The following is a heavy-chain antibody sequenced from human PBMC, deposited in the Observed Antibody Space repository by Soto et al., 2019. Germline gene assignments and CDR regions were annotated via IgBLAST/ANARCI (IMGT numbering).Heavy chain of an antibody. V-gene: IGHV3-21*01. Sequence: PGGSLRLSCAASGFTFSSYSMNWVRQAPGKGLEWVSSISSSSSYIYYADSVKGRFTISRDNAKNSLYLQMNSLRAEDTAVYYWARVSEYSSSEGSKTPETNWFDPWGQGTLVTVSS. D-gene: IGHD6-6*01. CDR1: GFTFSSYS. CDR2: ISSSSSYI. J-gene: IGHJ5*02. CDR3: ARVSEYSSSEGSKTPETNWFDP.